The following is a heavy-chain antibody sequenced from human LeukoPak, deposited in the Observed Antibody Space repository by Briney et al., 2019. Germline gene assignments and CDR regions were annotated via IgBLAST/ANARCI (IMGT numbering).Heavy chain of an antibody. D-gene: IGHD4-23*01. J-gene: IGHJ4*02. CDR3: ATALFSTVVTPTGTQIDY. CDR1: GYTLTELS. V-gene: IGHV1-24*01. CDR2: FDPEGGET. Sequence: ASVKVSCKVSGYTLTELSMHWVRQAPGKGLEWMGGFDPEGGETIYAQKFQGRVTMTEDTSTDTAYMELSSLRSEDTAVYYCATALFSTVVTPTGTQIDYWGQGTLVTVSS.